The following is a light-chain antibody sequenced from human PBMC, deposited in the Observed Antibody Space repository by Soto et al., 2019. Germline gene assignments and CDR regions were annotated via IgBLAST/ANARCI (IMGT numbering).Light chain of an antibody. CDR2: TAS. CDR1: QSIRTY. V-gene: IGKV1-39*01. Sequence: DIQVTQSPSSMSASVGDRVTITCRASQSIRTYLNWYQQRPGKPPKLLIHTASTLQSGVPSRFSGSGSGTDFTLTISSLQPEDFATYYCQQTYSTLNSVGQGNKLEIK. CDR3: QQTYSTLNS. J-gene: IGKJ2*03.